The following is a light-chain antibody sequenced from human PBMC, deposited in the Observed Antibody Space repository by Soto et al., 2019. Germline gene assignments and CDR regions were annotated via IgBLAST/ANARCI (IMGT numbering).Light chain of an antibody. J-gene: IGLJ1*01. Sequence: QSALTQPASVSGSPGQSITISCTGTSSDIGRFNYVSWYQHHPGKAPKLIIYEVTYRPSGVSHRFSGSKSGNTASLTISGLQAEDEADYYCSSYTSSSTLGVFGTGTKLTVL. CDR3: SSYTSSSTLGV. V-gene: IGLV2-14*01. CDR1: SSDIGRFNY. CDR2: EVT.